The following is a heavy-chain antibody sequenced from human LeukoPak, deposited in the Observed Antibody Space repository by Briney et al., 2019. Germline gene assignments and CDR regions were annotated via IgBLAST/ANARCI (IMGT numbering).Heavy chain of an antibody. D-gene: IGHD3-10*01. CDR1: GFTFSSYA. Sequence: GGSLRLTCAASGFTFSSYAMSWVRQAPGKGLEWVSAISGSGGSTYYADSVKGRFTISRDNSKNTLYLQMNSLRAEDTAVYYCAKATRTGSYFYYFDYWGQGTLVTVSS. V-gene: IGHV3-23*01. CDR3: AKATRTGSYFYYFDY. J-gene: IGHJ4*02. CDR2: ISGSGGST.